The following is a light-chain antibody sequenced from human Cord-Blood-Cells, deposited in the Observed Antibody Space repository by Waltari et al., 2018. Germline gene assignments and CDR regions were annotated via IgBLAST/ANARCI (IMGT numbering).Light chain of an antibody. CDR3: QHSYSTPYT. J-gene: IGKJ2*01. CDR2: AAS. Sequence: DIQMTQSPSSLSASVGDRVTITCRASQSISSYLNWYQQKPGKAPKLLIYAASSLQSGVPSRFSGSGSGTDFTLTISSLQPEDFATYYCQHSYSTPYTFGRGTKLEIK. V-gene: IGKV1-39*01. CDR1: QSISSY.